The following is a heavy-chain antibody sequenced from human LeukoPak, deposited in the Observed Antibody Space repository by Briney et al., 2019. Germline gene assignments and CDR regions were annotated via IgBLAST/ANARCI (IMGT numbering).Heavy chain of an antibody. J-gene: IGHJ4*02. D-gene: IGHD6-19*01. CDR1: GFTFSSYS. CDR3: ARAPYSSGWYDY. V-gene: IGHV3-21*01. Sequence: GGSLRLSCAASGFTFSSYSMNWVRQAPGKGLEWVSSISSSSSYIYYADSVKGRFTISRDNAKNSLYLQMNSLRAEDTAVYYCARAPYSSGWYDYWGQGTLVTVSS. CDR2: ISSSSSYI.